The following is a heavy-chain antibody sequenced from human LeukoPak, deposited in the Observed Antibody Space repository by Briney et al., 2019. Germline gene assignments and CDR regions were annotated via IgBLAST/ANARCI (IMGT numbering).Heavy chain of an antibody. CDR2: ISGSGGST. CDR1: GFTFSSYA. V-gene: IGHV3-23*01. Sequence: GGSLRLSCAAPGFTFSSYAMSWVRQAPGKGLEWVSAISGSGGSTYYADSVKGRFTISRDNSKNTLYLQMNSLRAEDTAVYYCAKEVVINYYDSSGYLYYFDYWGQGTLVTVSS. CDR3: AKEVVINYYDSSGYLYYFDY. D-gene: IGHD3-22*01. J-gene: IGHJ4*02.